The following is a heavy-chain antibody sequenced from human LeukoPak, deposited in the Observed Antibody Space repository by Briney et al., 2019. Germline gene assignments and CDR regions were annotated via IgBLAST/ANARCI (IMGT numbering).Heavy chain of an antibody. D-gene: IGHD2-2*01. V-gene: IGHV4-31*03. J-gene: IGHJ4*02. Sequence: SEILSLTCTVSGGSISSGGYYWSWIRQHPGKGLEWIGYIYYSGSTYYNPSLKSRVTISVDTSKNQFSLKLSSVTAADTAVYYCARGLEYCSSTSCYPLFDYWGQGTLVTVSS. CDR2: IYYSGST. CDR1: GGSISSGGYY. CDR3: ARGLEYCSSTSCYPLFDY.